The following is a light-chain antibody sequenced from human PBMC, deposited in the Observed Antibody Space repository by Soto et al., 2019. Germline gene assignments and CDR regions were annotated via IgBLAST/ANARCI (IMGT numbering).Light chain of an antibody. Sequence: QSVLTQPDSLSASPGQAITISCTGTRNDIGDSHFVSWYQQYPDKAPKLTIFEVNGRPSGVSDRFVGSKSGNTASLTISGVEPEDEAYYYCYDRSSISNLVFGNGTKVTVL. CDR3: YDRSSISNLV. V-gene: IGLV2-14*03. CDR2: EVN. CDR1: RNDIGDSHF. J-gene: IGLJ1*01.